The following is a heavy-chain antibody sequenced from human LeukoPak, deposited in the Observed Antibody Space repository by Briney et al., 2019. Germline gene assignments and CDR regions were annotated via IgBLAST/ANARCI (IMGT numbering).Heavy chain of an antibody. CDR2: ISSDSNYI. V-gene: IGHV3-21*01. Sequence: GGSLRLSCAASGFTFSSYSMTWVRQAPGKGLEWVSSISSDSNYIYYADSLKGRFTISRDNAKNSLFLQVNSLRAEDTAVYYCAKTGRSHYSATWNFDYWGQGTLVTVSS. D-gene: IGHD1-14*01. CDR3: AKTGRSHYSATWNFDY. J-gene: IGHJ4*02. CDR1: GFTFSSYS.